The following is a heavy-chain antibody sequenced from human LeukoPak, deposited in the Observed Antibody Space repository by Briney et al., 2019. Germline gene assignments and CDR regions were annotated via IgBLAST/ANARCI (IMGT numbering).Heavy chain of an antibody. V-gene: IGHV4-39*01. CDR1: GGSISSSSYY. CDR3: ARGGGQQIYYYMDV. Sequence: SETLSLTCTVSGGSISSSSYYWGWIRQPPGKGLEWIGSIYYSGSTYYNPSLKSRVTISVDTSKNQFSLKLSSVTAADTAVYYCARGGGQQIYYYMDVWGKGTTVTISS. CDR2: IYYSGST. J-gene: IGHJ6*03. D-gene: IGHD3-16*01.